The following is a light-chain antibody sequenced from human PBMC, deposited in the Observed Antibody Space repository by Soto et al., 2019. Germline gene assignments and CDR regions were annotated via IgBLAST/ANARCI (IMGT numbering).Light chain of an antibody. Sequence: EIVLTQSPGTLSLSPGERATLSCRASQSVSSSYVAWYQQKPGQAPRLLIYGASSRATGIPDRFSGSGSGTDFTLTISRLEPEDFAVYYCQQYGSSQSFGQGTKVEIK. J-gene: IGKJ1*01. CDR1: QSVSSSY. CDR3: QQYGSSQS. V-gene: IGKV3-20*01. CDR2: GAS.